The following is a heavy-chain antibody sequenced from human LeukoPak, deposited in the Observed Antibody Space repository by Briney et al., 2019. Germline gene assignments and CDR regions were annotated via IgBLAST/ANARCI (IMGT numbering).Heavy chain of an antibody. CDR3: ARDERYFDWPSGCFDY. CDR1: GFTFSSYG. Sequence: PGRSLRLSCAASGFTFSSYGMHWVRQAPGKGLEWVAVIWYDGSNKYYADSVKGRFTISRDNSKNTLYLQMNSLRAEDTAVYYCARDERYFDWPSGCFDYWGQGTLVTVSS. CDR2: IWYDGSNK. V-gene: IGHV3-33*01. J-gene: IGHJ4*02. D-gene: IGHD3-9*01.